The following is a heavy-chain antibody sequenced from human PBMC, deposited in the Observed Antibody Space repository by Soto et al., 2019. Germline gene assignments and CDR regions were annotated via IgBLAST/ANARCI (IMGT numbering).Heavy chain of an antibody. V-gene: IGHV1-24*01. CDR1: GNTLSGLA. CDR2: LDYEEGER. CDR3: AAGVTTFDY. D-gene: IGHD4-17*01. J-gene: IGHJ4*02. Sequence: ASVKVSCKVSGNTLSGLAMHWVRQAPGKGLEWMGSLDYEEGERNFAHRFRGRVTVTEDTSTDTAYMDLSSLKSEDTAVYYCAAGVTTFDYWGQGTLVTVSS.